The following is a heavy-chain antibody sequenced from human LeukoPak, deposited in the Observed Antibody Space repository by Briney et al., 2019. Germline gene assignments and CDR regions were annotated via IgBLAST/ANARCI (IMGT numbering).Heavy chain of an antibody. CDR3: ASGGGGYCSSTSCY. D-gene: IGHD2-2*03. V-gene: IGHV1-2*02. Sequence: ASVKVSCKASGYTFTGYYMHWVRQAPGQGLEWMGWINPNSGGTNYAQEFQGRVTMTRDTSISTAYMELSRLRSDDTAVYYCASGGGGYCSSTSCYWGQGTLVTVSS. CDR1: GYTFTGYY. CDR2: INPNSGGT. J-gene: IGHJ4*02.